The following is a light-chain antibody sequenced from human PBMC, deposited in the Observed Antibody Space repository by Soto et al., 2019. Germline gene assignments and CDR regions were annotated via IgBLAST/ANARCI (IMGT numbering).Light chain of an antibody. CDR2: AAS. V-gene: IGKV1-39*01. CDR1: QTISSY. J-gene: IGKJ3*01. CDR3: QQCYSTPFT. Sequence: DIQMTQSPSSLSASVGDRVTITCRASQTISSYLNWYHQKPGKAPKLLIYAASSLQGGVPSRFSGSGSGTDFTLTISSLQPEDFATYYCQQCYSTPFTFGPGTKVDIK.